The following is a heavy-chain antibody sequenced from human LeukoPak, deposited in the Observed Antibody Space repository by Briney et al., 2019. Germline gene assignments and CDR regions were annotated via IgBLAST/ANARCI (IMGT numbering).Heavy chain of an antibody. D-gene: IGHD3-22*01. J-gene: IGHJ4*02. V-gene: IGHV1-2*02. CDR3: ARDPKPYDSSGYFLDY. Sequence: ASVKVSCKASGYTFTGYYMHWVRQAPGQGLEWMGGINPNSGGTNYAQKFQGRVTMTRDTSISTAYMELSRLRSDDTAVYYCARDPKPYDSSGYFLDYWGQGTLVTVSS. CDR1: GYTFTGYY. CDR2: INPNSGGT.